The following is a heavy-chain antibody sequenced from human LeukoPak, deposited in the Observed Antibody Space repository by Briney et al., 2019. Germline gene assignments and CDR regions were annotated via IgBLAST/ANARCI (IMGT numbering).Heavy chain of an antibody. CDR2: IIPILGIA. CDR3: AGDYGDYYFDY. J-gene: IGHJ4*02. D-gene: IGHD4-17*01. Sequence: SVKVSCKASGGTFSSYTISWVRQAPGQGLEWMGRIIPILGIANYAQKFQGRVTITADKSTSTAYMELSSLRSEDTAMYYCAGDYGDYYFDYWGQGTLVTVSS. V-gene: IGHV1-69*04. CDR1: GGTFSSYT.